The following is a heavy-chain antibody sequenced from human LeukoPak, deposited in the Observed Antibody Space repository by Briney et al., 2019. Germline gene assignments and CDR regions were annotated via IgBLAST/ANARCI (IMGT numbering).Heavy chain of an antibody. CDR2: INPVGSET. CDR3: ARDQYDTWSRRGNFDS. D-gene: IGHD3-3*01. J-gene: IGHJ4*02. CDR1: GFSFSEYW. V-gene: IGHV3-7*03. Sequence: GGSLRLSCAASGFSFSEYWMSWVRQAPGKGLEWVANINPVGSETYYVDSVRGRFTISRDSAMNLLYLQMNSLRAEDTAMYYCARDQYDTWSRRGNFDSWGQGTLVIVSS.